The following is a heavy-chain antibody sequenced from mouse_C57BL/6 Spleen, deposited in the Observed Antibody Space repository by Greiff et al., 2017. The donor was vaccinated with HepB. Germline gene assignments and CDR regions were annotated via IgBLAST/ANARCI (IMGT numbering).Heavy chain of an antibody. D-gene: IGHD1-1*01. CDR1: GFSLTSYG. V-gene: IGHV2-2*01. CDR3: AREFYYGSHFDV. CDR2: IWSGGST. Sequence: VQLQQSGPGLVQPSQSLSITCTVSGFSLTSYGVHWVRQSPGKGLEWLGVIWSGGSTDYNAAFISRLSISKDNSKSQVFFKMNSLQADDTAIYYCAREFYYGSHFDVWGTGTTVTVSS. J-gene: IGHJ1*03.